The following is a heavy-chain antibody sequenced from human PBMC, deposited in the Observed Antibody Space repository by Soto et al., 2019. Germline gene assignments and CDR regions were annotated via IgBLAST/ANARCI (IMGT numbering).Heavy chain of an antibody. J-gene: IGHJ6*02. D-gene: IGHD2-2*01. V-gene: IGHV1-2*02. Sequence: RASVKVSCKASGYTFTGYYMHWVRQAPGQGLEWMGWINPNSGGTNYAQKFQGRVTMTRDTSISTAYMELSRLRSDDTAVYYCARVGCSSTSCYHYYYYGMDVWGQGTTVTVSS. CDR1: GYTFTGYY. CDR2: INPNSGGT. CDR3: ARVGCSSTSCYHYYYYGMDV.